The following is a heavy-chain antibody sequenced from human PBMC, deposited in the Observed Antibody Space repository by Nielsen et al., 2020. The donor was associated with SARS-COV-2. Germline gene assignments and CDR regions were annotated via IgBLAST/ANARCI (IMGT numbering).Heavy chain of an antibody. CDR1: GGSISSYY. CDR2: IYYSGST. V-gene: IGHV4-59*12. J-gene: IGHJ6*03. CDR3: ARDQLWSSGYMDV. Sequence: SETLSLTCTVSGGSISSYYWSWIRQPPGKVLEWIGYIYYSGSTNYNPSLKSRVTISVDTSKNQFSLKLSSVTAADTAVYYCARDQLWSSGYMDVWGKGTTVTVSS. D-gene: IGHD5-18*01.